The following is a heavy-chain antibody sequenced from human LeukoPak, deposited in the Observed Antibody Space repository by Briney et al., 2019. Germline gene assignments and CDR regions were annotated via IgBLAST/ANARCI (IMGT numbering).Heavy chain of an antibody. CDR1: GGSISDYY. J-gene: IGHJ4*02. V-gene: IGHV4-59*01. Sequence: SETLSLTCTVSGGSISDYYWSWIRQPPGEGLEWIGYISYSGSTNYNPSLKSRVTISVDTSKNQFSLKLSSVTAADTAMYYCARGYSSSWYPFDYWGQGTLVTVSS. D-gene: IGHD6-13*01. CDR2: ISYSGST. CDR3: ARGYSSSWYPFDY.